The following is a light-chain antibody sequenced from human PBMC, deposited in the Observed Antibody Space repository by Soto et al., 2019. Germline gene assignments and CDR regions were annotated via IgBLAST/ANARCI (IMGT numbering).Light chain of an antibody. J-gene: IGKJ2*01. CDR2: GAS. CDR1: QRISSN. Sequence: EIVMTQSPATLSVSPGERATLYCKASQRISSNLAWYQQKPAQPPRLLIYGASTRATGIPARFSGSGSGTEFTLTISGLQSEDFALYYCLQYNIWPPYTFGQGTKLESK. CDR3: LQYNIWPPYT. V-gene: IGKV3-15*01.